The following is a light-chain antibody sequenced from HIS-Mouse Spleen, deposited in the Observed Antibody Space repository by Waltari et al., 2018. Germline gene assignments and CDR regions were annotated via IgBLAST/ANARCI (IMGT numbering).Light chain of an antibody. V-gene: IGLV2-11*01. CDR1: SSDVGGYNY. J-gene: IGLJ2*01. Sequence: QSALTQPRSVSGSPGQSVTISCTGTSSDVGGYNYVSWYQQHPGKAPKLMIYDVSKRVSGVPDRFSGSKSGNTASLTISGLQAEDEAEYYCCSYAGSYTVFGGGTKLTVL. CDR3: CSYAGSYTV. CDR2: DVS.